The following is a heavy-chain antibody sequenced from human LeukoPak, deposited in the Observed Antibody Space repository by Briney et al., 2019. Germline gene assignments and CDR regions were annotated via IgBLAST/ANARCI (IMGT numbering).Heavy chain of an antibody. V-gene: IGHV4-59*01. CDR3: ASGPRIVGASRFDY. CDR1: GGSISSYY. Sequence: SETLSLTCTVSGGSISSYYWSWVRQPPGKGLEWVGYIYYSGSTNYNPSLKRRVTISVDTSKTQFSLKLSSGTAADTAVYYCASGPRIVGASRFDYWGQETLVTVSS. D-gene: IGHD1-26*01. CDR2: IYYSGST. J-gene: IGHJ4*02.